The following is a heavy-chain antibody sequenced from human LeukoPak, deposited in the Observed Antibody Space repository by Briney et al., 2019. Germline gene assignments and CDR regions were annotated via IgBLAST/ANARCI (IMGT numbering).Heavy chain of an antibody. V-gene: IGHV3-23*01. J-gene: IGHJ4*02. CDR1: GFTFSSHD. CDR3: ARGSYDYVWGSYQPYYFDY. D-gene: IGHD3-16*02. Sequence: PGGSLRLSCAASGFTFSSHDMSWVRQAPGKGLEWVSTITGSGGSIYFADSVKGRFTISRDNFKNTLYLQMNSLRAEDTAVYYCARGSYDYVWGSYQPYYFDYWGQGTLVTVSS. CDR2: ITGSGGSI.